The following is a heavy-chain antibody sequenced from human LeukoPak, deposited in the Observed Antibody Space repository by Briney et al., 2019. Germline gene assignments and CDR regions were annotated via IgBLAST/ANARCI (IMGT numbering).Heavy chain of an antibody. J-gene: IGHJ4*02. Sequence: AGGSLRLSCAASGFTFKYYAMQWVRQAPGKGLEYVSGINSNGASTNYGSSVRGRFTMSRDNSKTTLYLQMGSLRPEDMAFYYCARVYIAGMTGHYSLDYWGQGTLLTVSS. CDR2: INSNGAST. CDR3: ARVYIAGMTGHYSLDY. CDR1: GFTFKYYA. V-gene: IGHV3-64*01. D-gene: IGHD3-9*01.